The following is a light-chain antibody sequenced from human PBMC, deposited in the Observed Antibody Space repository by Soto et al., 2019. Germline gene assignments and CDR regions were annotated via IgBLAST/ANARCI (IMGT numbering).Light chain of an antibody. CDR1: RSNIGTNP. Sequence: QSVLTQPPSASGTPGQSVSISCSGSRSNIGTNPVNWYPQLPGTAPKLLFYTNTQRPSGVPDRFSASKSGTSASLAISGLQSEDEADYYCAAWDDSLNSVIFGGGTKLTFL. CDR3: AAWDDSLNSVI. V-gene: IGLV1-44*01. CDR2: TNT. J-gene: IGLJ2*01.